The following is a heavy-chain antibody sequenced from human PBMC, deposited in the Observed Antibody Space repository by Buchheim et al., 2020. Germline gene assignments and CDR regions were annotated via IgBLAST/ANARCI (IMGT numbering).Heavy chain of an antibody. CDR2: INPEGSTT. V-gene: IGHV3-74*01. CDR1: EFTSRRYW. D-gene: IGHD2-15*01. Sequence: EVQLVESGGGLVQTGGSLRLSCAASEFTSRRYWVHWVRQAPGKGLVWVSRINPEGSTTTYADSVKGRFTISRVAGKNAVYLQMNSLRAEDTALYYCAGAPDCGGGSCYGYHYYGLDVWGQG. J-gene: IGHJ6*02. CDR3: AGAPDCGGGSCYGYHYYGLDV.